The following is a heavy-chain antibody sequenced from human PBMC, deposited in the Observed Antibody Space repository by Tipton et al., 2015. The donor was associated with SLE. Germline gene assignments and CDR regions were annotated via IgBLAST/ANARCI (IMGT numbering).Heavy chain of an antibody. D-gene: IGHD3-16*02. CDR2: IKHDGGEK. Sequence: SLRLSCAASGFSFNTYYMSWVRQGPGMGLQWVANIKHDGGEKYYVDSVKGRFTISRDSAKNSLYLQMNSLRAEDTAVYYCATSDYIWGSYRYIDYWGQGTLVTVSS. J-gene: IGHJ4*02. CDR1: GFSFNTYY. V-gene: IGHV3-7*01. CDR3: ATSDYIWGSYRYIDY.